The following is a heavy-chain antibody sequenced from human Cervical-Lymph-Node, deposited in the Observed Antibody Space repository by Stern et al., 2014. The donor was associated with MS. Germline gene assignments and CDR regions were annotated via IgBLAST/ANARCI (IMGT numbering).Heavy chain of an antibody. D-gene: IGHD3-22*01. CDR3: ARTEGDSSGYLDY. Sequence: EVQLVESGAEVKKPGESLKISCKGSGYDFSDYWIAWVRQVPGKGLECVGIIYPGDSDTIYSPSFQGQVTSSVDYSLSTAYLQWSRLKASDTAMYYCARTEGDSSGYLDYWGQGTLVTVSS. CDR1: GYDFSDYW. J-gene: IGHJ4*02. CDR2: IYPGDSDT. V-gene: IGHV5-51*01.